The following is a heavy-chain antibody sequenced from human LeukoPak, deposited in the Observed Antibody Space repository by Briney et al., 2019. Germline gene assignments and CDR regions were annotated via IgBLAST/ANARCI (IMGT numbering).Heavy chain of an antibody. CDR1: GFTFSSYA. V-gene: IGHV3-30-3*01. D-gene: IGHD4-17*01. Sequence: QSGRSLRLSCAASGFTFSSYAMHWVRQAPGKGLEWVAVISYDGSNKYYADSVKGRFTISRDNSKNTLYLQMNSLRAEDTAVYYCARVWTTGLYDYWGQGILVTVSS. CDR3: ARVWTTGLYDY. CDR2: ISYDGSNK. J-gene: IGHJ4*02.